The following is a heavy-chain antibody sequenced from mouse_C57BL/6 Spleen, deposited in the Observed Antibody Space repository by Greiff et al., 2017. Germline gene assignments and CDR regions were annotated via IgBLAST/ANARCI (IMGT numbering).Heavy chain of an antibody. Sequence: EVQLVESGGGLVKPGGSLTLSCAASGFTFSDYGMHWVRQAPGKGLEWVAYISSGSSTIYYADTVKGRFTISSDNAKNTLFLQMTSLRSEDTAMYYCAGPILRSYAMDYWGQGTSVTVSS. CDR1: GFTFSDYG. CDR2: ISSGSSTI. D-gene: IGHD1-1*01. V-gene: IGHV5-17*01. J-gene: IGHJ4*01. CDR3: AGPILRSYAMDY.